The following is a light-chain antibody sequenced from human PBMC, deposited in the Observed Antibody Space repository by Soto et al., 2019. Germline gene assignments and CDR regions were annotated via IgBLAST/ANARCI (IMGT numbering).Light chain of an antibody. CDR1: SSNIGGNS. J-gene: IGLJ1*01. Sequence: QSVLTQPPSVPAAPGQKVTISCSGSSSNIGGNSVSWYQQLPGTAPKLLIYDDSKRPSGIPDRFSGSKSGTSATLGITGFQTGDEADYYCGSWDSSLSAYVFGTGTKVTVL. CDR2: DDS. V-gene: IGLV1-51*01. CDR3: GSWDSSLSAYV.